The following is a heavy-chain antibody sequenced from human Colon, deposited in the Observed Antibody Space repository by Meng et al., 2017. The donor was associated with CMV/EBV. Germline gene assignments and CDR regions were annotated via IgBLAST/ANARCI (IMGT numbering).Heavy chain of an antibody. CDR2: ITAYNGNR. Sequence: ASVKVSCKASGYTFTSSGISWVRQAPGQGLEWVGWITAYNGNRNYAERFQDRVTMTTDTTTSTTQMELRNLTSDDTAIYYCARGSYLGTFDFWGQGTLVTVS. CDR1: GYTFTSSG. J-gene: IGHJ4*02. V-gene: IGHV1-18*01. D-gene: IGHD3-16*01. CDR3: ARGSYLGTFDF.